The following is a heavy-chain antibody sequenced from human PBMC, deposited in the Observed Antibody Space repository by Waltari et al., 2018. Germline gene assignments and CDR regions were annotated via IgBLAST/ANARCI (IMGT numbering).Heavy chain of an antibody. Sequence: QVQLQESGPGLVKPSETLSLTCTVSGGSISSYYWSWFRQSPGKRLEWIGYMYYSGATNYNPSLQSRVTMSVDMSKNQFSLRLNSVTAADTAVYYCARISGSGSHYFVDYWGQGTLVTVSS. CDR3: ARISGSGSHYFVDY. CDR2: MYYSGAT. CDR1: GGSISSYY. V-gene: IGHV4-59*01. D-gene: IGHD3-10*01. J-gene: IGHJ4*02.